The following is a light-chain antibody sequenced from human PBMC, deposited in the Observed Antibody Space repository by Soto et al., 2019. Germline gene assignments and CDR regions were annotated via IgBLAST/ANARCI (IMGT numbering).Light chain of an antibody. J-gene: IGKJ2*01. Sequence: DIQMTQSPSSLSASVGDRVTITCRASQSIGTYLHWYQQKSGKAPKLLIYAASSLQSGVPSRFTGSGSETDFTLTITSLQPEDFATYYCQQSYSTPRTFGQGTKLEIK. CDR3: QQSYSTPRT. CDR2: AAS. V-gene: IGKV1-39*01. CDR1: QSIGTY.